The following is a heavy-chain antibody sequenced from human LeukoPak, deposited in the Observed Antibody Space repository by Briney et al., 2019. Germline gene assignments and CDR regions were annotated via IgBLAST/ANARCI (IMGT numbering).Heavy chain of an antibody. J-gene: IGHJ4*02. D-gene: IGHD5-18*01. Sequence: GGSLRLSCAASGFTFSSYSMNWVRQAPGKGLEWVSYISSSSSTIYYADSVKGRFTISRDNAKNSVYLQMNSLRAEDTAIYYCARDLRAGSYAFDWGQGTLVTVSS. CDR3: ARDLRAGSYAFD. V-gene: IGHV3-48*04. CDR2: ISSSSSTI. CDR1: GFTFSSYS.